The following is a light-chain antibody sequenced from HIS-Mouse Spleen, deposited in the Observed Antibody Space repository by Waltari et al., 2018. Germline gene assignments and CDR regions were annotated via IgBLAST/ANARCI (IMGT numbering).Light chain of an antibody. CDR1: QSICSY. J-gene: IGKJ1*01. CDR2: AAS. Sequence: DIQMTQSPSFLSASVGDRVSITCRASQSICSYLHWYQQEPGNAPKPLIYAASSVQSGVPSRVSGSGSVTDFTLTISSLQPEDFATYYCQCGYSTPRWTFGQVTKVEIK. V-gene: IGKV1-39*02. CDR3: QCGYSTPRWT.